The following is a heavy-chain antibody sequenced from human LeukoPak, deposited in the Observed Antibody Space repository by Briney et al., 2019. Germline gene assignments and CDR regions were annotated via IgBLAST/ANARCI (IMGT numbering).Heavy chain of an antibody. J-gene: IGHJ4*02. V-gene: IGHV3-23*01. Sequence: GGSLRLSCAASGFTFSSYAMSWVRRAPGKGLEWVSAISGRGGGTYYADSVKGRFTISRDNSKNTLSLQMNSLRAEDTAVYFCAKVWFGEDTYLDFWGQGTLVTVSS. CDR1: GFTFSSYA. CDR3: AKVWFGEDTYLDF. CDR2: ISGRGGGT. D-gene: IGHD3-10*01.